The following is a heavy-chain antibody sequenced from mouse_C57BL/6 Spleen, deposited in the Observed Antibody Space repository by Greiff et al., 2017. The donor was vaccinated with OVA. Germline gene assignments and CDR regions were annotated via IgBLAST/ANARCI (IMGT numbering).Heavy chain of an antibody. V-gene: IGHV5-17*01. Sequence: VQGVESGGGLVKPGGSLKLSCAASGFTFSDYGMHGVRQAPEKGLEWVAYISSGSSTIYYADTVKGRFTISRDNAKNTLFLQMTSLRSEDTAMYYCARVWDYYGSSPWFAYWGQGTLVTVSA. D-gene: IGHD1-1*01. CDR2: ISSGSSTI. CDR3: ARVWDYYGSSPWFAY. J-gene: IGHJ3*01. CDR1: GFTFSDYG.